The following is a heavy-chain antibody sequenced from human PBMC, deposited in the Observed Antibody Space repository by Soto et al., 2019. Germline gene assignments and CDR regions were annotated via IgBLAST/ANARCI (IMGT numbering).Heavy chain of an antibody. V-gene: IGHV4-59*01. D-gene: IGHD3-22*01. CDR1: GGSISSYY. J-gene: IGHJ4*02. Sequence: SETLSLTCTVSGGSISSYYWSWIRQPPGKGLEWIGYIYYSGSTNYNPSLKSRVTISVDTSKNQFSLKLSSVTAADTAVYYCARVGGYYDSSGFGYWGQGTLVTVSS. CDR3: ARVGGYYDSSGFGY. CDR2: IYYSGST.